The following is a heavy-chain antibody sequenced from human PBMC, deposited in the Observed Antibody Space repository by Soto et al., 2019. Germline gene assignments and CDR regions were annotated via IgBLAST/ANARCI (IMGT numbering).Heavy chain of an antibody. Sequence: QVQLQESGPGLVKPSQTLSLTCTVSGGSISSGGYYWSWIRQHPGKGLEWLGYIYYSGSTYYNPSLKSRVTISVDTSKNQFSLQLSSLTAADTAVYYCARECILPEYYFDYWGQGTLVTVSS. CDR2: IYYSGST. V-gene: IGHV4-31*03. CDR1: GGSISSGGYY. J-gene: IGHJ4*02. D-gene: IGHD3-9*01. CDR3: ARECILPEYYFDY.